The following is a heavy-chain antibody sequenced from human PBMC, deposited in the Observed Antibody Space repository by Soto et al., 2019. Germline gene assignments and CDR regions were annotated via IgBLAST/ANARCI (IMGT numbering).Heavy chain of an antibody. V-gene: IGHV4-59*01. Sequence: SETLSLTCTVSGGSISSYYWSWIRQPPGKGLEWIGYIYYSGSTNYNPSLKSRVTISVDTSKNPFSLKLSSVTAADTAVYYCARASTRDYIWGSYRLDAFDIWGQGTMVTVSS. J-gene: IGHJ3*02. CDR3: ARASTRDYIWGSYRLDAFDI. D-gene: IGHD3-16*02. CDR1: GGSISSYY. CDR2: IYYSGST.